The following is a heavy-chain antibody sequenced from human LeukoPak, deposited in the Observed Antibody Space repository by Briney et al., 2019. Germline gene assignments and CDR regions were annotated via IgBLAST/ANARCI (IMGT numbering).Heavy chain of an antibody. CDR2: TSSGGDYT. J-gene: IGHJ5*01. Sequence: GGSLRLSCAASGFTFSIYAMSWVRQAPGKGLEWVSSTSSGGDYTYYAGSVKGRFTISRDNSKNTLYLQMNSLRAEDTATYYCAKDRPNYYESNGHYYRRDGDSWGQGTLVIVSS. D-gene: IGHD3-22*01. CDR1: GFTFSIYA. CDR3: AKDRPNYYESNGHYYRRDGDS. V-gene: IGHV3-23*01.